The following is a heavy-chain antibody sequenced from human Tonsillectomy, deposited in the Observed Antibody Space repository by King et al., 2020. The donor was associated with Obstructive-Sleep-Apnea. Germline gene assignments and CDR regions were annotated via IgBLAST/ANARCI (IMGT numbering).Heavy chain of an antibody. J-gene: IGHJ5*02. CDR3: ARGSGAAAVNWFDP. V-gene: IGHV4-34*01. CDR2: INQSGST. CDR1: DGPFSDYY. D-gene: IGHD6-13*01. Sequence: VQLQQWGAGMLKPSETLSLTCAVYDGPFSDYYWSWIRQPPGKGLEWIGEINQSGSTNYNPSLKSRVTISVDTSNNQFSLKLRSVTAADTAVYYCARGSGAAAVNWFDPWGQGTLVTVSS.